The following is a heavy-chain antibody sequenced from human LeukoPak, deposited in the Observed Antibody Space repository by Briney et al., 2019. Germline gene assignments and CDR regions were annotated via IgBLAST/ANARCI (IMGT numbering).Heavy chain of an antibody. CDR3: VRARGNIVVVPAAPYYFDY. D-gene: IGHD2-2*01. Sequence: GASVKVSCKASGGTFSSYAISWVRQAPGQGLEWMGGIIPIFGTANYAQKFQGRVTIVADESTSTAYMELSSLRSEDTAVYYCVRARGNIVVVPAAPYYFDYWGQGTLVTVSS. J-gene: IGHJ4*02. CDR1: GGTFSSYA. CDR2: IIPIFGTA. V-gene: IGHV1-69*13.